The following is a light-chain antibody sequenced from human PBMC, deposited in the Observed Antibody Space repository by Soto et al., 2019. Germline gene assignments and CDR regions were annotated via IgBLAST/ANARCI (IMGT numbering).Light chain of an antibody. CDR3: CSYAGSSFVV. Sequence: QSVLTQPASVSGSPGQSITISCTGTSCDVGSYNLVSWYQQHPGQAPTLMIYEGIKRPAGVSNRFSGSKSGNTASLTISGLQAEDEADYYCCSYAGSSFVVFGGGTQLTVL. V-gene: IGLV2-23*01. J-gene: IGLJ2*01. CDR2: EGI. CDR1: SCDVGSYNL.